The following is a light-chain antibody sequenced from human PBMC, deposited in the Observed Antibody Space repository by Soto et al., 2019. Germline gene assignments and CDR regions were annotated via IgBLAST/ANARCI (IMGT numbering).Light chain of an antibody. V-gene: IGLV2-14*01. J-gene: IGLJ2*01. CDR3: RSYSTTSPPVA. Sequence: QSALTQPASVSGSPGQSITISCAGTSSDVGGYNFVSWYQQHPGKAPKLMIYEVSYRPSGVSNRFSGSKSGNTASLTISGLQAEDEADYYCRSYSTTSPPVAFGGGTKLTVL. CDR1: SSDVGGYNF. CDR2: EVS.